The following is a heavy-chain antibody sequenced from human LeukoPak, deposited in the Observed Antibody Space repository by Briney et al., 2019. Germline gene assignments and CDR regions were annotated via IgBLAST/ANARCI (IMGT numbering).Heavy chain of an antibody. CDR2: IYPADSNT. CDR1: GYTFSGYW. J-gene: IGHJ4*02. CDR3: ARYRGHTLRNWYFDY. D-gene: IGHD2-21*01. Sequence: GESLNISCEGSGYTFSGYWIGWVRQMPGKGLEWMGIIYPADSNTRYSPSFQGQVTMSVDTSVSAAYLQWNSLKASDTAVYYCARYRGHTLRNWYFDYWGQGTLVTVSS. V-gene: IGHV5-51*01.